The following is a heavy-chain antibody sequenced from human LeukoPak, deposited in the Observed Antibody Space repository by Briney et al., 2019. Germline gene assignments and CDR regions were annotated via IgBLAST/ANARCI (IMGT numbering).Heavy chain of an antibody. CDR1: GFTFSGSA. Sequence: GGSLRLSCAASGFTFSGSAMHWVRQASGKGLEWVGRTRSKANSYATAYAASVKGRFTISRDDSKNTAYLQMNSLKTEDTAVYYCARDGLQVSGSTIDYWGQGTLVTVSS. J-gene: IGHJ4*02. CDR2: TRSKANSYAT. D-gene: IGHD3-10*01. V-gene: IGHV3-73*01. CDR3: ARDGLQVSGSTIDY.